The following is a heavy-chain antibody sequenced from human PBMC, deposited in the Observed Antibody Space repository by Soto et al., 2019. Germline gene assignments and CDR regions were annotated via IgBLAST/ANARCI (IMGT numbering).Heavy chain of an antibody. D-gene: IGHD2-21*02. J-gene: IGHJ6*02. V-gene: IGHV1-2*04. Sequence: GASVKVSCKASGYTFTGYYMHWVRQAPGQGLEWMGWINPNSGGTNYAQKFQGWVTMTRDTSISTAYMELSRLRSDDTAVYYCARDLAYCGGDCTSYGMDVWGQGTTVTVSS. CDR2: INPNSGGT. CDR3: ARDLAYCGGDCTSYGMDV. CDR1: GYTFTGYY.